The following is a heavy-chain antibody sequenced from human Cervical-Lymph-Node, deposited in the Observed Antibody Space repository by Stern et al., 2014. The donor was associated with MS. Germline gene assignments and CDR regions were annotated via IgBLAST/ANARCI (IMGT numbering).Heavy chain of an antibody. CDR2: IIPILGAS. Sequence: QVQLVESGAEVKKPGSSVRVSCKASGGTFSSQGFSWVRQAPGQGLEWLGGIIPILGASHYAQKFQGRVTITADESTSTVYMELRSLRSEDTAVYYCARDETGQTTTDYYYYGMDVWGQGTTVTVSS. CDR1: GGTFSSQG. V-gene: IGHV1-69*01. J-gene: IGHJ6*02. D-gene: IGHD1-1*01. CDR3: ARDETGQTTTDYYYYGMDV.